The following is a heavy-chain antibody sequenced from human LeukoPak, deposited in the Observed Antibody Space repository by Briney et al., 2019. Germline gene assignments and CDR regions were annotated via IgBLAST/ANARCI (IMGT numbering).Heavy chain of an antibody. J-gene: IGHJ4*02. Sequence: GGSLRLSCAASGFTFSSYGMHWVRQAPGKGLEWVAVRSYDGSNKYYADSVKGRFTISRDNSKNTLYLQMNSLRAKDTAVYYRAKGRAPYGWGSLFDYWGRGTLVTVPS. CDR1: GFTFSSYG. CDR2: RSYDGSNK. CDR3: AKGRAPYGWGSLFDY. D-gene: IGHD3-10*01. V-gene: IGHV3-30*18.